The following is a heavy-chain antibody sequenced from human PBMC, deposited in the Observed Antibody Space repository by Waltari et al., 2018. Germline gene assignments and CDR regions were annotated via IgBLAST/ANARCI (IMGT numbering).Heavy chain of an antibody. CDR1: GFTFADYA. CDR3: AKDMGRIAAAGFDY. CDR2: ISWNSGSI. J-gene: IGHJ4*02. V-gene: IGHV3-9*01. D-gene: IGHD6-6*01. Sequence: EVQLVESGGGLVQPGRSLRLSCAASGFTFADYAMHWVRQAPGKGLEWVSGISWNSGSIGYADSVKGRFTISRDNAKNSLYLQMNSLRAEDTALYYCAKDMGRIAAAGFDYWGQGTLVTVSS.